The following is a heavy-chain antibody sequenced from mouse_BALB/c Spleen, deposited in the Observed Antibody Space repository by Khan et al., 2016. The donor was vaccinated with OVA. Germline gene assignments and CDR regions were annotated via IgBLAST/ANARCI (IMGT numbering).Heavy chain of an antibody. D-gene: IGHD2-13*01. CDR2: ISYSGNT. V-gene: IGHV3-2*02. CDR3: ARGEGGDFDY. J-gene: IGHJ2*01. CDR1: GYSITSDYA. Sequence: EVQLVESGPGLVKPSQSLSLTCTVTGYSITSDYAWNWIRQFPGNKLEWMGFISYSGNTNYNPSLKSRFSITRDTSTNQFFLQLNSVTTEDTATYYCARGEGGDFDYWGQGTLLTVSS.